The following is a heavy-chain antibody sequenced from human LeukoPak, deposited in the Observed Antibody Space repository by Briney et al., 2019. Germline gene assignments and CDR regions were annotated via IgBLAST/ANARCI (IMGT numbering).Heavy chain of an antibody. D-gene: IGHD3-3*01. CDR3: ARGTATIFGVVITPHYHMDV. V-gene: IGHV1-8*01. CDR2: MNPNSGNT. J-gene: IGHJ6*03. Sequence: ASVKVSCKASGYTFTSYDINWVRQATGQGLEWMGWMNPNSGNTGYAQKFQGRVTMTRNTSISTAYMELSSLRSEDTAVYYCARGTATIFGVVITPHYHMDVWGKGNTVTVSS. CDR1: GYTFTSYD.